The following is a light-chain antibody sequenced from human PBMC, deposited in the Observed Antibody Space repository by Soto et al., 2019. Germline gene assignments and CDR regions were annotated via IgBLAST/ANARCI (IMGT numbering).Light chain of an antibody. V-gene: IGLV2-11*01. CDR2: DVS. CDR1: SSDVGGYNY. Sequence: QSVLTQPRSVSGSPGQSVTISCTGTSSDVGGYNYVSWYQQHPGKAPKLMIYDVSKRPSGVPDRFSGFKSGNKASLIISGLQAEDEADYSCCSHAGTYIYVFGPGTKLTVL. CDR3: CSHAGTYIYV. J-gene: IGLJ1*01.